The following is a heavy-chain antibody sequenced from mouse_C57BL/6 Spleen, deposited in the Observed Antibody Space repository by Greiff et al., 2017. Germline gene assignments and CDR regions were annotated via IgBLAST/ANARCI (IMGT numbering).Heavy chain of an antibody. D-gene: IGHD2-3*01. J-gene: IGHJ2*01. CDR3: AREGYGGYSDY. CDR1: GYAFSSYW. Sequence: VQLQQSGAELVKPGASVKISCKASGYAFSSYWMNWVKQRPGKGLEWIGQIYPGDGDTNYNGTFKGKATLTADKSSSTAYMQLSSLTSEDAAVYFCAREGYGGYSDYWGQGTTLTVSS. CDR2: IYPGDGDT. V-gene: IGHV1-80*01.